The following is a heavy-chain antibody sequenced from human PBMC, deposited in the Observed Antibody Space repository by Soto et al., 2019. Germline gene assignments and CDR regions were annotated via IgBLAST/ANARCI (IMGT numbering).Heavy chain of an antibody. V-gene: IGHV1-69*13. D-gene: IGHD3-3*01. Sequence: SVEVTCEASGATFSSYASRWLRQATGQGLEWMGGIIPIFGTANYAKKFQGRVTITADESTSTAYMELSSLRSEDTAVYYCAGEYYDFWSGYNSWGQGTLVSV. CDR2: IIPIFGTA. J-gene: IGHJ4*02. CDR1: GATFSSYA. CDR3: AGEYYDFWSGYNS.